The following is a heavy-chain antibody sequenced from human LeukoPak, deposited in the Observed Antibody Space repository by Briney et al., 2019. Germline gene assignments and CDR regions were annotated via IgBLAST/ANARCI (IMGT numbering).Heavy chain of an antibody. CDR1: GGSISSYY. D-gene: IGHD3-22*01. CDR3: ARPFRTMIVVPPPLGY. J-gene: IGHJ4*02. Sequence: SETLSLTCTVSGGSISSYYWSWIRQPAGKGLEWIGRIYTSGSTNYNPSLKSRVTMSVDTSKNQFSLKLSSATAADTAVYYCARPFRTMIVVPPPLGYWGQGTLVTVSS. CDR2: IYTSGST. V-gene: IGHV4-4*07.